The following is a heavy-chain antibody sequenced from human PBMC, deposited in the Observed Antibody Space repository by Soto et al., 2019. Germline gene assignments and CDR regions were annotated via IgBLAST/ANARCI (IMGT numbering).Heavy chain of an antibody. J-gene: IGHJ3*02. CDR3: ARDGRVRAFDI. CDR2: INAGNGNT. CDR1: GYTFTSYA. V-gene: IGHV1-3*01. Sequence: ASVKVSCKASGYTFTSYARRWVRQAPGQRLEWMGWINAGNGNTKYSQKFQGRVTITRDTSASTAYMELSSLRSEDTAVYYCARDGRVRAFDIWGQGTMVNVSS. D-gene: IGHD3-10*02.